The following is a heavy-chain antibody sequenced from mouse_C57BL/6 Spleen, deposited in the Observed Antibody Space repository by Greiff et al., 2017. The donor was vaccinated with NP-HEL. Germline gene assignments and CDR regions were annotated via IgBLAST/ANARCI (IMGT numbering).Heavy chain of an antibody. J-gene: IGHJ4*01. Sequence: QVQLKESGAELVKPGASVKMSCKASGYTFTSYWITWVKQRPGQGLEWIGDIYPGSGSTNYNEKFKSKATLTVDTSSSTAYMQLSSLTSEDSAVYYCAREVTAYYYAMDYWGQGTSVTVSS. CDR1: GYTFTSYW. V-gene: IGHV1-55*01. CDR3: AREVTAYYYAMDY. CDR2: IYPGSGST. D-gene: IGHD2-2*01.